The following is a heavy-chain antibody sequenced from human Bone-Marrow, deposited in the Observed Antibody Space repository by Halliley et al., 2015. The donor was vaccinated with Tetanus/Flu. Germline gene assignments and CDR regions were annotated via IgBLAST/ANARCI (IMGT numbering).Heavy chain of an antibody. Sequence: KGPGLLSSISSRGCYFFYAGSVKGRFTISRDNAKNSLFLQMNSLRADDTAVYYCATTDTLDNWGQGAPVTVSS. V-gene: IGHV3-21*01. CDR3: ATTDTLDN. J-gene: IGHJ4*02. CDR2: ISSRGCYF.